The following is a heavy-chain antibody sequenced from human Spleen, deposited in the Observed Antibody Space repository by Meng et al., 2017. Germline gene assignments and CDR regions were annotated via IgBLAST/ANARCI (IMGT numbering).Heavy chain of an antibody. J-gene: IGHJ4*01. CDR2: IYHLGST. V-gene: IGHV4-4*02. Sequence: ERLQEAGPGLAKPSGTLSLTCAVTGGSIRSSNWWSWVGQPPGKGLEWIGEIYHLGSTNYNPSLKSRVTISVDKSKTQFSLKVTSVTAADTAVYYCAVFSSGWGPFDCWGQGTLVTVSS. CDR1: GGSIRSSNW. CDR3: AVFSSGWGPFDC. D-gene: IGHD6-19*01.